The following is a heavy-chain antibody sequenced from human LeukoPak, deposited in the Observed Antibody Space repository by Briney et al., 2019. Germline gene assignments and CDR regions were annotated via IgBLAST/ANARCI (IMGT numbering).Heavy chain of an antibody. CDR1: GFTFSSYD. Sequence: GGSLRLSCAASGFTFSSYDMHWVRRGTGKGLEWVAVISYDGSNKYYADSVKGRFTISRDNSKNTLYLQMNSLRAEDTAVYYCARDSNSPYYDYVWGSYRPNWFDPWGQGTLVTVSS. V-gene: IGHV3-30-3*01. CDR3: ARDSNSPYYDYVWGSYRPNWFDP. J-gene: IGHJ5*02. CDR2: ISYDGSNK. D-gene: IGHD3-16*02.